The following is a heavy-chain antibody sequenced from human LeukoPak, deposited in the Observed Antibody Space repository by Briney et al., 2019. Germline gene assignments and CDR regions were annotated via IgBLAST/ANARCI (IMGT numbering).Heavy chain of an antibody. J-gene: IGHJ2*01. V-gene: IGHV4-59*01. Sequence: SETLSLTCTVSGGSISSYYCSWIRQPPGKGLEWIGYVSYSGSTNYNPSLKSRVTISVDTSKKQFSLKVSSVTSADTAVYYCARGEWYFDHWGRGTLVTVSS. CDR1: GGSISSYY. CDR3: ARGEWYFDH. CDR2: VSYSGST.